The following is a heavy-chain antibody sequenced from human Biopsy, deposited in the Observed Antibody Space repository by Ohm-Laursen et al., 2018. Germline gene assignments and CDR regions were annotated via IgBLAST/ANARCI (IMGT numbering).Heavy chain of an antibody. V-gene: IGHV4-59*08. CDR2: VSYSGNT. CDR1: GVSISSYF. Sequence: GTLSLTWAVSGVSISSYFWSWIRQPLGKGLEWIGYVSYSGNTKYNPSLKSRVIISADTSKNQFSLKLSSVTAADTAMYYCAAYYYDSSGYFYAFHYWGQGTLVTVSS. D-gene: IGHD3-22*01. J-gene: IGHJ4*02. CDR3: AAYYYDSSGYFYAFHY.